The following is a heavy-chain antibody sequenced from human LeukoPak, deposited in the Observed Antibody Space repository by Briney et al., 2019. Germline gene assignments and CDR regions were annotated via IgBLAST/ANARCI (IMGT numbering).Heavy chain of an antibody. CDR3: AKLGYGSDY. CDR2: ISYNGIDE. D-gene: IGHD3-10*01. V-gene: IGHV3-30*18. J-gene: IGHJ4*02. CDR1: GFTFRDYS. Sequence: GGSLRLSCEVSGFTFRDYSIHWFSQAPGGGLEWVAHISYNGIDEHYAGSVKGRFTVSRDDSKNTACLLMSGLTTEDTAFYYCAKLGYGSDYWGQGTLVIVSS.